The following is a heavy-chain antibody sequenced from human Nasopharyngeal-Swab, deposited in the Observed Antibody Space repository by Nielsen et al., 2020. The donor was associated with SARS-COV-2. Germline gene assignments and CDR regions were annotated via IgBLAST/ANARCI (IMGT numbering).Heavy chain of an antibody. CDR2: ISSSGSTI. J-gene: IGHJ6*02. V-gene: IGHV3-48*03. Sequence: GGSLRLSCAASGFTFSSYEMNWVRQAPGKGLEWVSYISSSGSTIYYADSVKGRFTISRDNAKNSLYLQMNSLRAEDTAVYYCARDERLEWLFGYYYYGMDVWGQGTTVTVSS. CDR3: ARDERLEWLFGYYYYGMDV. D-gene: IGHD3-3*01. CDR1: GFTFSSYE.